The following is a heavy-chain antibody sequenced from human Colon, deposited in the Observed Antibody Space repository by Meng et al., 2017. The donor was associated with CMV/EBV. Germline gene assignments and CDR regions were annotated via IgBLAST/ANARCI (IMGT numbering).Heavy chain of an antibody. Sequence: SETLSLTCAISGDSVSSNSAAWNWIRQSPSRGLEWLGRTYYRSKWYNDYAVSVKSRITINPDTSNNQFSLKLSSVTAADTAVYYCARDRSIMITSGATHGMDVWGQGTTVTVSS. V-gene: IGHV6-1*01. CDR3: ARDRSIMITSGATHGMDV. D-gene: IGHD3-16*01. CDR2: TYYRSKWYN. CDR1: GDSVSSNSAA. J-gene: IGHJ6*02.